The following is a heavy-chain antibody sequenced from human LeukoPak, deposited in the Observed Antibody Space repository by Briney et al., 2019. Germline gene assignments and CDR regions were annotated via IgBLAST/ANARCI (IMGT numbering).Heavy chain of an antibody. J-gene: IGHJ4*02. V-gene: IGHV1-18*01. CDR2: ISAYNGNT. CDR1: GYTFTSYA. Sequence: ASVKVSCKASGYTFTSYAMHWVRQAPGQGLEWMGWISAYNGNTNYAQKLQGRVTMTTDTSTSTAYMELRSLRSDDTAVYYCARALGMIVAPYYWGQGTLVTVSS. D-gene: IGHD3-22*01. CDR3: ARALGMIVAPYY.